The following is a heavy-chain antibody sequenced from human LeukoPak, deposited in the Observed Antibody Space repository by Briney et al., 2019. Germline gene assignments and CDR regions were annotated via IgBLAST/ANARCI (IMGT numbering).Heavy chain of an antibody. CDR2: IRYDGSNK. CDR1: GFTFSSYG. D-gene: IGHD1-26*01. J-gene: IGHJ3*02. V-gene: IGHV3-30*02. CDR3: ARDGRGSYYRNAFDI. Sequence: GGSLRLSCAASGFTFSSYGMHWVRQAPGKGLEWVAFIRYDGSNKYYADSVKGRFTISRDNAKNSLYLQMNSLRAEDTAVYYCARDGRGSYYRNAFDIWGQGTMVTVSS.